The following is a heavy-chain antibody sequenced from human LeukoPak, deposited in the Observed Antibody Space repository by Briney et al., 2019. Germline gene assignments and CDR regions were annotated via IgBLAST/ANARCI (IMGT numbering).Heavy chain of an antibody. V-gene: IGHV3-11*06. CDR3: AREKYYFDY. J-gene: IGHJ4*02. CDR1: GFTFSDYY. Sequence: GGSLRLSCAASGFTFSDYYMSWIRQAPGKGLEWVSYISSSSSYTNYADSVKGRFTISRDNAKNSLYLHMNSLRAEDTAVYYCAREKYYFDYWGQGTLVTVSS. CDR2: ISSSSSYT.